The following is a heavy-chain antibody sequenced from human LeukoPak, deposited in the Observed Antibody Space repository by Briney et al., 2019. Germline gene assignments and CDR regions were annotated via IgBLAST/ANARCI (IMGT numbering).Heavy chain of an antibody. CDR3: ARGGSGSYFSWLDP. D-gene: IGHD3-10*01. Sequence: ASVTVSCKASGYTFTGYYIHWVRQPPGQGLECMGWINPNSGGTNYAQKFQGRVTMTRDTSISTAYMELNRLRSDDTAVYYCARGGSGSYFSWLDPWGQGTLVTVSS. J-gene: IGHJ5*02. V-gene: IGHV1-2*02. CDR2: INPNSGGT. CDR1: GYTFTGYY.